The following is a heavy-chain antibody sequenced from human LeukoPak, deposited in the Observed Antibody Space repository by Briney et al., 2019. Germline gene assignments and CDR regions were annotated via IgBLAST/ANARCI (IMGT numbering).Heavy chain of an antibody. CDR2: IIPILGIA. J-gene: IGHJ4*02. CDR3: ARAVAAGRRFDY. V-gene: IGHV1-69*04. D-gene: IGHD6-13*01. Sequence: GASVKVSCKASGGTFSSYAISWVRQAPGQGLEWMGRIIPILGIANYAQKFQGRVTITADKSTSTAYMELSSLRSEDTAVYYCARAVAAGRRFDYWGQGTLVTVSS. CDR1: GGTFSSYA.